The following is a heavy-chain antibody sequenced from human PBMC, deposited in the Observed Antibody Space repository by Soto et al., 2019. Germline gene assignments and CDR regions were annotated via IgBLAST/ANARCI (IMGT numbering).Heavy chain of an antibody. Sequence: GASVKVSCKASGGTFSSYTISWVRQAPGQGLEWMGRIIPILGIANYAQKFQGRVTITADKSTSTAYMELGSLRSEDTAVYYCARSLSRGGSYHDYWGQGTLVTVSS. CDR1: GGTFSSYT. D-gene: IGHD2-15*01. V-gene: IGHV1-69*02. CDR2: IIPILGIA. CDR3: ARSLSRGGSYHDY. J-gene: IGHJ4*02.